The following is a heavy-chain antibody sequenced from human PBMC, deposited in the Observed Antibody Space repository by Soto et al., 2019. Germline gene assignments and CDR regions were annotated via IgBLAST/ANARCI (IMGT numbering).Heavy chain of an antibody. V-gene: IGHV2-5*02. CDR2: IYWDGDK. D-gene: IGHD3-3*01. Sequence: QINLIESGPTLVKPTQTLTLTCTFSGFLLSTSGAAVGWVRQPPGRALEWLALIYWDGDKRYNASLGNRLTITKDTSMNQVVLTLTNVDPADTATYYCAHRATMTIFGLIIDSGIWFDPWGQGTRVIVSS. CDR3: AHRATMTIFGLIIDSGIWFDP. CDR1: GFLLSTSGAA. J-gene: IGHJ5*02.